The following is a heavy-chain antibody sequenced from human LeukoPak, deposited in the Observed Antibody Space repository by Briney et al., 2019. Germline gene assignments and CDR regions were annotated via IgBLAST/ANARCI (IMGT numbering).Heavy chain of an antibody. D-gene: IGHD3-22*01. CDR2: IYSGST. CDR3: ARRPVDYSSSDHAFDV. Sequence: SETLSLTCHVSGGSITRDSISSDSYFWGWVRQPPGKGLEWIATIYSGSTYYNPSLKSRVTISGDTSKNQFSLKLTSVTAADTAVYYCARRPVDYSSSDHAFDVWGPGTMVTVSS. CDR1: GGSITRDSISSDSYF. V-gene: IGHV4-39*07. J-gene: IGHJ3*01.